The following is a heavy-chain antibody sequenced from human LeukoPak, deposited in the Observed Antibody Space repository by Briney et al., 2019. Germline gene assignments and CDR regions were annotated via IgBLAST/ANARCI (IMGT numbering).Heavy chain of an antibody. D-gene: IGHD5-18*01. CDR2: ISGSGSKT. Sequence: GGSLRLSCAASGFTFSTCAINWVRQPPGKGREWVSAISGSGSKTFYADSVKGRFTISRDNPKNTLYLQMNSLRPEDTAVYYCVKEPRGYSFSFDIWGQGTMVTVSS. CDR3: VKEPRGYSFSFDI. V-gene: IGHV3-23*01. CDR1: GFTFSTCA. J-gene: IGHJ3*02.